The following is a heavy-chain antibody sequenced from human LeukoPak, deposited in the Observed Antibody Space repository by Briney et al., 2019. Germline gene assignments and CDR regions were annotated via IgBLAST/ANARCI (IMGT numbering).Heavy chain of an antibody. CDR3: AKDLRRGYSYGYFDY. Sequence: GGSLRLSCAASGFTVSNIYMSWVRQAPGKGLEWVSAISGSGGSTYYADSVKGRFTISRDNSKNTLYLQMNSLRAEDTAVYYCAKDLRRGYSYGYFDYWGQGTLVTVSS. J-gene: IGHJ4*02. V-gene: IGHV3-23*01. CDR1: GFTVSNIY. D-gene: IGHD5-18*01. CDR2: ISGSGGST.